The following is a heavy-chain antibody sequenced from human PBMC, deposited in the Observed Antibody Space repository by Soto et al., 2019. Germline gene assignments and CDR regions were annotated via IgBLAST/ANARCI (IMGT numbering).Heavy chain of an antibody. CDR3: ARSYCADSVSCNWFDP. CDR1: GDSSSTYY. D-gene: IGHD2-8*02. V-gene: IGHV4-59*01. CDR2: INYIGRS. J-gene: IGHJ5*02. Sequence: QVQLQESGPGLVKSSETLSLTCSVSGDSSSTYYWGWIRQPPGEGLEWNGYINYIGRSNHNPSLKGRRRISVDASKTQDSLKLTSVTAADTAVYYCARSYCADSVSCNWFDPWGQGTLVVVSS.